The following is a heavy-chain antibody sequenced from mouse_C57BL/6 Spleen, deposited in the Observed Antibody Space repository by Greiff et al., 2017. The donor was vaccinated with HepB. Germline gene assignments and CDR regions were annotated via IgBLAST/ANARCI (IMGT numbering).Heavy chain of an antibody. J-gene: IGHJ2*01. CDR1: GFSFNTYA. CDR3: VRGLLRMGDY. Sequence: EVKLVESGGGLVQPKGSLKLSCAASGFSFNTYAMNWVRQAPGKGLEWVARIRSKSNNYATYYADSVKDRFTISRDDSESMLYLQMNNLKTEDTAMYYCVRGLLRMGDYWGQGTTLTVSS. CDR2: IRSKSNNYAT. V-gene: IGHV10-1*01. D-gene: IGHD1-1*01.